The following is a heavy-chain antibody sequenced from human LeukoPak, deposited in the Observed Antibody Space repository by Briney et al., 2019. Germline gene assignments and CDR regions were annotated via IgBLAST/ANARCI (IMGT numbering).Heavy chain of an antibody. J-gene: IGHJ4*02. Sequence: GGSLRLSCVASGFTFSSSWMRWVRQAPGKGLEWVANIKQDGSEKSYVESVRGRFTISRDNAKNSLYLQLNSLRAEDTALYYCARDNPPDYWGQGTLVTVSS. CDR3: ARDNPPDY. CDR2: IKQDGSEK. V-gene: IGHV3-7*03. CDR1: GFTFSSSW.